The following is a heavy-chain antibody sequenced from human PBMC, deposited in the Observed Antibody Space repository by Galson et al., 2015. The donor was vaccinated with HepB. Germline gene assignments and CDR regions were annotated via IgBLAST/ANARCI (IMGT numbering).Heavy chain of an antibody. Sequence: SLRLSCAASGFSFSTYGMHWVRQAPGKGLEWVAVISYDGSNKYYADSVKGRFTISRDNAKNTLYLHMNSLRAEDTAVYFCARDQDFGVVTPAHHYYFYGMDVRGQGTTVTVSS. CDR1: GFSFSTYG. CDR3: ARDQDFGVVTPAHHYYFYGMDV. D-gene: IGHD3-3*01. J-gene: IGHJ6*02. V-gene: IGHV3-30*03. CDR2: ISYDGSNK.